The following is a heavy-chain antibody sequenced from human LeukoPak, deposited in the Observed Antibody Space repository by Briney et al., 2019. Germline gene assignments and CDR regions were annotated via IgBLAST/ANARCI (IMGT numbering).Heavy chain of an antibody. CDR2: ISGYNGNT. D-gene: IGHD1-26*01. V-gene: IGHV1-18*01. CDR3: ARDHGRPPVGATGY. Sequence: GAAVKVSCKTSGYTFTSYGVYWVRQAPGQGLEWMGWISGYNGNTNYAQKLQGRVTMTTDTSTSTAYMELRSLRSDDTAVYYCARDHGRPPVGATGYWGQGTLVTVSS. J-gene: IGHJ4*02. CDR1: GYTFTSYG.